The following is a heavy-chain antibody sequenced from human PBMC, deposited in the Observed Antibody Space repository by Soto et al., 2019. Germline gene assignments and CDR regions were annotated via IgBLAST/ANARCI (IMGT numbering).Heavy chain of an antibody. CDR1: GFTFSSYA. CDR2: ISGSGGST. CDR3: AKDQIAVAGNFRYYYYGMDV. D-gene: IGHD6-19*01. V-gene: IGHV3-23*01. Sequence: EVQLLESGGGLVQPGGSLRLSCAASGFTFSSYAMSWVRQAPGKGLEWVSAISGSGGSTYYADSVKGRFTISRDNSKNTLYLQMISLRAEDTAVYYCAKDQIAVAGNFRYYYYGMDVWGQGTTVTFSS. J-gene: IGHJ6*02.